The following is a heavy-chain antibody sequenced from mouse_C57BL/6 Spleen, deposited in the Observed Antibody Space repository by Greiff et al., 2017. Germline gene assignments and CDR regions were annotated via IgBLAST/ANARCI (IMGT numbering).Heavy chain of an antibody. Sequence: EVQLQQSGTVLARPGASVKMSCKTSGYTFTSYWMHWVKQRPGQGLEWIGAIYPGNSDTSYNQKFKGKAKLTAVTSASTAYMELSSLTNEDSAVYYGTREYGYDEGDFDYWGQGTTLTVSS. CDR2: IYPGNSDT. D-gene: IGHD2-2*01. CDR1: GYTFTSYW. CDR3: TREYGYDEGDFDY. J-gene: IGHJ2*01. V-gene: IGHV1-5*01.